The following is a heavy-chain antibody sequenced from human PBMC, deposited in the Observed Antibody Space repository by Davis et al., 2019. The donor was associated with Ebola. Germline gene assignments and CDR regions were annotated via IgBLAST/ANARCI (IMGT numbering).Heavy chain of an antibody. CDR2: IYDHST. V-gene: IGHV3-53*05. CDR3: ATTQWLREFDN. J-gene: IGHJ4*02. D-gene: IGHD6-19*01. CDR1: GFTVSSNH. Sequence: GESLKISCAASGFTVSSNHMSWVRQAPGKGLEWVSVIYDHSTAYADSVRGRFIISRDKSNNTLYLEMNSLGVDDTAVYYCATTQWLREFDNWGQGTLVNVSS.